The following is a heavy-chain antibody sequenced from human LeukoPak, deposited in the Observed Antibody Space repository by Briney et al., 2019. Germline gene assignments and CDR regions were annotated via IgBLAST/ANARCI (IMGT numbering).Heavy chain of an antibody. CDR1: GYSFTTYW. D-gene: IGHD3-16*02. Sequence: GEFLRISCKGSGYSFTTYWITWVRQMPGKGLEWMGRVDPSDSYTYYSPSFHGHVTISADKSISTAYLQWSSLKASDTAVYYCARVIHLGELSLYDYWGQGTLVTVSS. V-gene: IGHV5-10-1*01. J-gene: IGHJ4*02. CDR3: ARVIHLGELSLYDY. CDR2: VDPSDSYT.